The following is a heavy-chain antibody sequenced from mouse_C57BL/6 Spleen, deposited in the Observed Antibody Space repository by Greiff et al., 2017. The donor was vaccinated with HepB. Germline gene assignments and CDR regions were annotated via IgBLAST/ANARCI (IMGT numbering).Heavy chain of an antibody. CDR2: IYPRSGNT. D-gene: IGHD1-1*01. J-gene: IGHJ2*01. V-gene: IGHV1-81*01. Sequence: VQLVESGAELARPGASVKLSCKASGYTFTSYGISWVKQRTGQGLEWIGEIYPRSGNTYYNEKFKGKATLTADKSSSTAYMELRSLTSEDSAVYFCARSGYGSSYDYFDYWGQGTTLTVSS. CDR3: ARSGYGSSYDYFDY. CDR1: GYTFTSYG.